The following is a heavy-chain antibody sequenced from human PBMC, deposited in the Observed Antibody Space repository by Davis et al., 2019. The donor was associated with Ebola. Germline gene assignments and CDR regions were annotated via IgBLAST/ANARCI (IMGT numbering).Heavy chain of an antibody. CDR1: GYNFANWW. CDR2: IFPRDSDT. J-gene: IGHJ5*02. V-gene: IGHV5-51*01. CDR3: ARQGNSGYYTASVA. D-gene: IGHD3-3*01. Sequence: PGGSLRLSCKGSGYNFANWWIGWVRQVPGKGLEWMGIIFPRDSDTRYSPSFEGQVTISVDKSTSTAYLQWTSLKASDTATYYCARQGNSGYYTASVAWGQGTLVTVSS.